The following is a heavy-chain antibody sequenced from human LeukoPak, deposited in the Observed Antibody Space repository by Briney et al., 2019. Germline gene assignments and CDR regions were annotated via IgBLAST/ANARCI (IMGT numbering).Heavy chain of an antibody. CDR1: GFTFDDYA. CDR2: ISWNSGSI. Sequence: GGSLRLSCAASGFTFDDYAMHWVRQAPGKGLEWVSGISWNSGSIAYADSVRGRFTISRDNVKNSLFLELNSLRPEDTALYYCAKDSSSGGHYFDYWGQGTLLTVSS. CDR3: AKDSSSGGHYFDY. D-gene: IGHD6-6*01. J-gene: IGHJ4*02. V-gene: IGHV3-9*01.